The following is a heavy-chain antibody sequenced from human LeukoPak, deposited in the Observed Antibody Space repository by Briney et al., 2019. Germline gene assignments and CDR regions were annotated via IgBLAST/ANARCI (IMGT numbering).Heavy chain of an antibody. J-gene: IGHJ4*02. Sequence: SETLSLTCAVSGYSINSGYFWGWIRQPPGKGLEYIGSMYHSGSTYHNPSLKSRVTISVDTSKNQFSLKLASVTAADTAVYYCARHRLFDSSDYYYDFDYWGQGTLVTVSS. D-gene: IGHD3-22*01. V-gene: IGHV4-38-2*01. CDR1: GYSINSGYF. CDR2: MYHSGST. CDR3: ARHRLFDSSDYYYDFDY.